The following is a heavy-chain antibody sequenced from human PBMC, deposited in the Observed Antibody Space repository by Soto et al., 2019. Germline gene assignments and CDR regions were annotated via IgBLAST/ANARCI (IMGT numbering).Heavy chain of an antibody. D-gene: IGHD3-16*01. Sequence: QVQLVESGGGVVQPGRSLRLSCAASGFTFSNYGMHWVRQAPGKGLEWVAVIWNDGDKKFYEDSVNGRFTTSRDNSENTLFLQMNSLTADDSAVYYCVRGGKTAGAFDIWGQGTMVTVSS. V-gene: IGHV3-33*01. CDR1: GFTFSNYG. CDR3: VRGGKTAGAFDI. CDR2: IWNDGDKK. J-gene: IGHJ3*02.